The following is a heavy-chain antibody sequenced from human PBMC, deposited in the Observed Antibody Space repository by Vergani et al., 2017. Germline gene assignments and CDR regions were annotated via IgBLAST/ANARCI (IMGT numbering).Heavy chain of an antibody. J-gene: IGHJ4*02. V-gene: IGHV1-69*11. CDR3: ATETYYYDSSGYDPDY. D-gene: IGHD3-22*01. CDR2: IIPILGTA. CDR1: GGTFSSYA. Sequence: QVQLVQSGAEVKKPGSSVKVSCKASGGTFSSYAISWVRQAPGQGLEWMGRIIPILGTANYAQKFQGRVTITADESTSTAYMELSRLRSEDTAVYYCATETYYYDSSGYDPDYWGQGTLVTVSS.